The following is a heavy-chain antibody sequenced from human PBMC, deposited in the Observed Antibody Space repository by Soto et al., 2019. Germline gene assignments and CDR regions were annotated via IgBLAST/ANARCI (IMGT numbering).Heavy chain of an antibody. CDR3: ARSLHYSFDY. V-gene: IGHV1-46*01. D-gene: IGHD4-4*01. CDR2: INPSGGGT. Sequence: QVQLVQSGAEVKKPGASVKVSCEASGYTFTSYYIHWVRQAPGQGLEWMAIINPSGGGTSFAQRFQGRATMTRDTSTSTVYMELSSLRSEDTAVYYCARSLHYSFDYWGQGTLVTVSS. J-gene: IGHJ4*02. CDR1: GYTFTSYY.